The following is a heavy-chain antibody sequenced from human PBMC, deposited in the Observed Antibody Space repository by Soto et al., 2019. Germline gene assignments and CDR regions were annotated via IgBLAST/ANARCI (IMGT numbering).Heavy chain of an antibody. J-gene: IGHJ6*02. Sequence: QVQLVESGGGVVQPGRSLRLSCAASGFTFSSYGMHWVRQAPGKGLEWVAVIWYDGSNKYYADSVKGRFTISRDNSKNTVYLQMNGLRAEDTAVYYCASEYYDFWSGYYTRNYYYYGMDVWGQGTTVTVSS. CDR3: ASEYYDFWSGYYTRNYYYYGMDV. D-gene: IGHD3-3*01. V-gene: IGHV3-33*01. CDR2: IWYDGSNK. CDR1: GFTFSSYG.